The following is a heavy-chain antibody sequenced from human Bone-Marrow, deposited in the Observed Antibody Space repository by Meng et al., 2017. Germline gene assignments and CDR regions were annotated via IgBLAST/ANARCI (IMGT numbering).Heavy chain of an antibody. Sequence: SVKVSCKASGGTFSSYAISWVRQAPGQGLEWMGGIIPIFGTANYAQKFQGRVTITADESTSTAYMELSSLRSEDTAVYYCARERTWDRLYDSSGYLGLLVYFDYWGQGTLVTVSS. V-gene: IGHV1-69*13. CDR3: ARERTWDRLYDSSGYLGLLVYFDY. J-gene: IGHJ4*02. D-gene: IGHD3-22*01. CDR1: GGTFSSYA. CDR2: IIPIFGTA.